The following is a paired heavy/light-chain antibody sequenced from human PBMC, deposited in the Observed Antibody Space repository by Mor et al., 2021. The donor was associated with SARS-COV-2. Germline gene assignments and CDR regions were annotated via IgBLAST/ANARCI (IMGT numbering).Light chain of an antibody. CDR3: SSYTSSSTRV. V-gene: IGLV2-14*01. CDR2: EVS. CDR1: SSDVGGYNY. J-gene: IGLJ1*01. Sequence: QSALTQPASVSGSPGQSITISCTGTSSDVGGYNYVSWYQQHPGKAPKLMIYEVSNRPSGVSNRFSGSKSGNTASLTISGLQAEDEADYYCSSYTSSSTRVFGTGTKVTVL.
Heavy chain of an antibody. V-gene: IGHV1-18*01. CDR2: ISAYNGNT. J-gene: IGHJ4*02. CDR1: GYTFTSYG. D-gene: IGHD3-22*01. Sequence: QVQLVQSGAEVKKPGASVKVSCKASGYTFTSYGISWVRQAPGQGLEWMGWISAYNGNTNYAQKLQGRVTMTTDTSTSTAYMELRSLRSDDTAVYYCARDLYDSSGYYPSVYYFDYWGQGTLVTVSS. CDR3: ARDLYDSSGYYPSVYYFDY.